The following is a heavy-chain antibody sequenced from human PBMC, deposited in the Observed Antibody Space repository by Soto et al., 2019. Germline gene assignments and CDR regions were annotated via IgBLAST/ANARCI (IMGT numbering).Heavy chain of an antibody. CDR1: GGTFSSYA. J-gene: IGHJ6*02. CDR2: IIPIFGTA. D-gene: IGHD2-2*01. CDR3: ARDVVVVPAYYYYGMDV. Sequence: SVKVSCKASGGTFSSYAISWVRQAPGQGLEWMGGIIPIFGTANYAQKFQGRVTITADESTSTAYMELSSLRSEDTAVYYCARDVVVVPAYYYYGMDVWGQGTTVTVSS. V-gene: IGHV1-69*13.